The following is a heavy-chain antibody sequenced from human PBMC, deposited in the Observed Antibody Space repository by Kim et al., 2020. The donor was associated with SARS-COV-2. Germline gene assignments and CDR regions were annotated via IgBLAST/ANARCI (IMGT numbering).Heavy chain of an antibody. Sequence: SVKVSCKASGGTFSSYAISWVRQAPGQGLEWMGGIIPIFGTANYAQKFQGRVTITADESTSTAYMELSSLRSEDTAVYYCARLGGSGYDHYGMDVWGQGTTVTVSS. J-gene: IGHJ6*02. D-gene: IGHD3-3*01. CDR2: IIPIFGTA. CDR3: ARLGGSGYDHYGMDV. V-gene: IGHV1-69*13. CDR1: GGTFSSYA.